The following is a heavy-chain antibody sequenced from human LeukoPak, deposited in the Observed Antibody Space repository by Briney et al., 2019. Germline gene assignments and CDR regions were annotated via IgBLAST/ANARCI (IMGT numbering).Heavy chain of an antibody. J-gene: IGHJ1*01. CDR2: IYSGGST. CDR3: ATDRYFHH. CDR1: GFTVSSTY. Sequence: GGSLRLSCAASGFTVSSTYMSWVRQAPGKGLEWVSIIYSGGSTYYADSVKGRFTFSRDSSKNTLYLQMNTLGAEDTAMYYCATDRYFHHWGQGTLVTVSS. V-gene: IGHV3-66*01.